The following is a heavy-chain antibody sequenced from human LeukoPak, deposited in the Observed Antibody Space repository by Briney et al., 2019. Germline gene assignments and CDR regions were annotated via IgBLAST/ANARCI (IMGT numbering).Heavy chain of an antibody. CDR2: ISAYNGNT. Sequence: ASVKVSCKASGYTFTSYGISWVRQAPGQGLESMGWISAYNGNTNYAQKLQGRVTMTTDTSTSTAYMELRSLRSDDTAVYYCARVVGYCRSTSCSLDYWGQGTLVTVSS. V-gene: IGHV1-18*01. J-gene: IGHJ4*02. D-gene: IGHD2-2*01. CDR1: GYTFTSYG. CDR3: ARVVGYCRSTSCSLDY.